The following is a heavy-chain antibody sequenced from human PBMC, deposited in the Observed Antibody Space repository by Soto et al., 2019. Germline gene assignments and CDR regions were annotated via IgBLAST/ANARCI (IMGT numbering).Heavy chain of an antibody. J-gene: IGHJ5*01. CDR2: FYYSGIT. V-gene: IGHV4-61*08. CDR3: ARWFDP. CDR1: GGSFSSGAYY. Sequence: XATLSLSCTVSGGSFSSGAYYWSWIRQPPGKGLEWIGYFYYSGITHYNPSLKSRVTISVDTSKNQFSLKLSSVTAAETAVYYCARWFDPWGPGTLVTVSS.